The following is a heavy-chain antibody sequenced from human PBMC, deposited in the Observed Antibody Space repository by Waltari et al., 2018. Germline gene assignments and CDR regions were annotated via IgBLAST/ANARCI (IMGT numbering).Heavy chain of an antibody. J-gene: IGHJ4*02. V-gene: IGHV7-4-1*02. CDR3: ARGIQLWGRGSWYFDD. D-gene: IGHD5-18*01. Sequence: QVQLVQSGSELKKPGASGKVSCKASGYLFTNHAMNWVRQAPGQGLEWMGSISINAATTTFAQSFTGRFVFSLDTSVRTAYLQISSLKAEDTAGYYCARGIQLWGRGSWYFDDWGQGTLVTVSS. CDR1: GYLFTNHA. CDR2: ISINAATT.